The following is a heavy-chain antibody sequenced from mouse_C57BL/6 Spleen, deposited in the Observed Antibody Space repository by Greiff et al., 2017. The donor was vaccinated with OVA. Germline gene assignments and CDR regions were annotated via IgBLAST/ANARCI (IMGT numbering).Heavy chain of an antibody. Sequence: QVQLQQPGAELVKPGASVKLSCKASGYTFTSYWMHWVKPRPGQGLEWIGMIHPNSGSTNYNEKFKSKATLTVDKSSSTAYMQLSSLTSEDSAVYYCARGGVTTRGFAYWGQGTLVTVSA. CDR2: IHPNSGST. J-gene: IGHJ3*01. V-gene: IGHV1-64*01. CDR1: GYTFTSYW. D-gene: IGHD2-2*01. CDR3: ARGGVTTRGFAY.